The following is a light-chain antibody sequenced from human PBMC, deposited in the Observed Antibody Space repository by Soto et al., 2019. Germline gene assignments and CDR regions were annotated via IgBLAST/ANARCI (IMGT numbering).Light chain of an antibody. CDR2: DAS. J-gene: IGKJ1*01. V-gene: IGKV1-5*01. CDR1: QSISQW. Sequence: DIQMTQSPSTLSSSVGDRVAITCRASQSISQWVAWYKQKPGRAPELLIYDASKLKSGAPSRFRGSGSGTEFSLTITSLKPDDSAMYYCQQYNGYSWTFGRGTKVDIK. CDR3: QQYNGYSWT.